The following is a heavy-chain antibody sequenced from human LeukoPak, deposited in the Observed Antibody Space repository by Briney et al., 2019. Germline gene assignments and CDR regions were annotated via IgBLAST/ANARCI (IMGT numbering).Heavy chain of an antibody. Sequence: PSETLSLTCTVSGGSIGSYYWSWIRQPPGKGLEWIGYIYYSGSTNYNPSLKSRVTISVDTSKNQFSLKLSSVTAADTAVYYCARQESSVVITFDYWGQGTLVTVSS. CDR1: GGSIGSYY. CDR3: ARQESSVVITFDY. D-gene: IGHD3-22*01. J-gene: IGHJ4*02. V-gene: IGHV4-59*08. CDR2: IYYSGST.